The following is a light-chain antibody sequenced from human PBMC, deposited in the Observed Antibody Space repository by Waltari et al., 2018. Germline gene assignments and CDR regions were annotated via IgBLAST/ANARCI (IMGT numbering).Light chain of an antibody. CDR1: STDLGSSTL. V-gene: IGLV2-23*01. CDR2: EGP. Sequence: QSALTQPASVSGSPGQSITISCTGSSTDLGSSTLVSWYQHHPDKAPKLLIYEGPERPPGNSQRFSGSKSGNTAAPPISKLQAEDEADYSCFSYADGRSLVFGGGTKLTVL. J-gene: IGLJ2*01. CDR3: FSYADGRSLV.